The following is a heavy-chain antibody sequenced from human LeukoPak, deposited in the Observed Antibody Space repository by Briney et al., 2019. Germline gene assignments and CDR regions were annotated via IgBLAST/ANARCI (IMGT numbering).Heavy chain of an antibody. Sequence: PSQSLSPTCAVYAASSVGFYWNWFRPPPRERLGWVGEITHSGTTTYNPSLESRVTFLLDTSKNPFSLNLRSVTAADTAIYSYARGPHGLDVWGTGTTVSVPS. V-gene: IGHV4-34*01. CDR1: AASSVGFY. CDR3: ARGPHGLDV. CDR2: ITHSGTT. J-gene: IGHJ6*04.